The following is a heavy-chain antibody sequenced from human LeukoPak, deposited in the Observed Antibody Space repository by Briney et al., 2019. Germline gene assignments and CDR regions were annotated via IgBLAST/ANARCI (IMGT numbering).Heavy chain of an antibody. CDR3: ARDTPWLSKRGYNWFDP. D-gene: IGHD5-12*01. CDR1: GGSISSGSYY. J-gene: IGHJ5*02. V-gene: IGHV4-61*02. Sequence: SETLSLTCTVSGGSISSGSYYWSWIRQPAGKGLEWIGRIYTSGSTNHNPSLKSRVTISVDTSKNQFSLKLSSVTAADTAVYYCARDTPWLSKRGYNWFDPWGQGTLVTVSS. CDR2: IYTSGST.